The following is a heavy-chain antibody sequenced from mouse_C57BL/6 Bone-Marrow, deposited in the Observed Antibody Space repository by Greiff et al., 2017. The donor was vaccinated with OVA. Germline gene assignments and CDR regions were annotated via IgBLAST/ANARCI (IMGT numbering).Heavy chain of an antibody. V-gene: IGHV1-7*01. CDR3: ARYSSVYLFAY. CDR2: INPSSGYT. D-gene: IGHD3-2*02. CDR1: GYTFTSYW. Sequence: QVQQQSGAELANPGASVKLSCKASGYTFTSYWMHWVKQRPGQGLEWIGYINPSSGYTQYNQKFKEKATLPADKSSSTAYMQLSSLTYEDSAVYYYARYSSVYLFAYWGQGTLVTVSA. J-gene: IGHJ3*01.